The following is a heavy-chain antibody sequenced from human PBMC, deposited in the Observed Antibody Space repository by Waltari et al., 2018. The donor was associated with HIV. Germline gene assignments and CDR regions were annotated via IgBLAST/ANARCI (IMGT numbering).Heavy chain of an antibody. CDR2: IKSKTDGGTT. V-gene: IGHV3-15*01. D-gene: IGHD1-26*01. J-gene: IGHJ4*02. CDR1: GFTFHNAW. Sequence: EVQLVESGGGLVKPGGSLRLSCAASGFTFHNAWMSWVRQTPGKGLEWVGRIKSKTDGGTTNYAAPVNGRFTISRDDSKNTLYLQMNSLRTEDTAVYYCTTRIVGPTFDYWGQGTLVTVSS. CDR3: TTRIVGPTFDY.